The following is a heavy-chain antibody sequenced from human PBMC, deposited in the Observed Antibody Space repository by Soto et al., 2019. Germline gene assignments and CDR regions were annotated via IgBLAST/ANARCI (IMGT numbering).Heavy chain of an antibody. D-gene: IGHD2-2*01. V-gene: IGHV1-8*01. CDR1: GYTFTSYD. CDR3: ARIPAANFFRHYYYYMDV. Sequence: ASVKVSCKASGYTFTSYDINWVRQATGQGLEWMGWMNPNSGNTGYAQKLQGRVTMTRNTSISTAYMELSSLRSEDTAVFYCARIPAANFFRHYYYYMDVGGKGTRVTVSS. CDR2: MNPNSGNT. J-gene: IGHJ6*03.